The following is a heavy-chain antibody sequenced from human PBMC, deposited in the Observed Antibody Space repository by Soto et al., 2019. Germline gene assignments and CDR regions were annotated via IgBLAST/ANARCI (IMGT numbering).Heavy chain of an antibody. CDR1: GFTVSSNY. CDR2: IYSGGST. CDR3: ARAVRGPGYYYYGMDV. J-gene: IGHJ6*02. Sequence: GSLRLSCAASGFTVSSNYMSWVHQAPGKGLEWVSVIYSGGSTYYADSVKGRFTISRHNSKNTLYLQMNSLRAEDTAVYYCARAVRGPGYYYYGMDVWGQGTTVTVSS. V-gene: IGHV3-53*04. D-gene: IGHD3-10*01.